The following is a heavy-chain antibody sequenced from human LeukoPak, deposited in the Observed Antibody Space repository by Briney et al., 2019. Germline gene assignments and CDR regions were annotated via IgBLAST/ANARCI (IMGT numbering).Heavy chain of an antibody. J-gene: IGHJ4*02. CDR1: GFTLSDYA. Sequence: GGSLRLSCAASGFTLSDYAMTWLRQAPGKGLEWVATISTSGSRTYSLDSVKGRFAFSRDNSKNTLFLEMNSLRAEDTAIYYCAKCRAGSDADCYGFDYWGQGTLVTVSS. CDR2: ISTSGSRT. D-gene: IGHD2-21*02. V-gene: IGHV3-23*01. CDR3: AKCRAGSDADCYGFDY.